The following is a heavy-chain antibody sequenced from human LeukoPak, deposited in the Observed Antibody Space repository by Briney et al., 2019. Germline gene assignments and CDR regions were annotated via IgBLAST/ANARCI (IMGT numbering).Heavy chain of an antibody. V-gene: IGHV4-4*02. J-gene: IGHJ4*02. CDR3: ARDPFRYSSSTSFDY. CDR2: IYHSGST. D-gene: IGHD6-13*01. Sequence: SGTLSLTCAVSGGSINSSNWWSWVRQPPGKGLEWIGEIYHSGSTNYNPSLKSRVTISVDKSKNQFSLKLSSVTAADTAVYYCARDPFRYSSSTSFDYWGQGTLVTVSS. CDR1: GGSINSSNW.